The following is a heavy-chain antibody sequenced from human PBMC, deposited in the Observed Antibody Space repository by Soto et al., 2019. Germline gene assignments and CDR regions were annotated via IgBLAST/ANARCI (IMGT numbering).Heavy chain of an antibody. CDR2: IIPIFGIA. V-gene: IGHV1-69*08. J-gene: IGHJ6*02. CDR3: AREDRDRETGLVPAAIDGMDV. Sequence: QVQLVQSGAEVKKPGSSVKVSCKASGGTFSRYSITWVRQAPGHGLEWIGRIIPIFGIASYAQKFQGRVTITADGATSAAYMEMSSLSTDETAVYYCAREDRDRETGLVPAAIDGMDVWGQGTTVTVSS. D-gene: IGHD2-2*01. CDR1: GGTFSRYS.